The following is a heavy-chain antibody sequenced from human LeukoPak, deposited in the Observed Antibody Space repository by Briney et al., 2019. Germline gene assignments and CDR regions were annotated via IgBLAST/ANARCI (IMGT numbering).Heavy chain of an antibody. CDR1: GYTFINYG. D-gene: IGHD6-13*01. V-gene: IGHV1-18*01. CDR2: ISAYNGNT. Sequence: ASVKVSCKTSGYTFINYGISWVRQAPGLGLEWMGWISAYNGNTNYAQKVQGRVTTTTDTSTSTAYMELRSLRFDDTAVYYCARDQSVRLLQTSSTYFKHVFAIWGQGSMVTVSS. J-gene: IGHJ3*02. CDR3: ARDQSVRLLQTSSTYFKHVFAI.